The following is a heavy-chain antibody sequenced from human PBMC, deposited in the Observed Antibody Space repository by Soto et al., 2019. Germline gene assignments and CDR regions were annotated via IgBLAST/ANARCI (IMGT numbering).Heavy chain of an antibody. J-gene: IGHJ4*02. CDR1: GGYFSGYY. V-gene: IGHV4-34*01. D-gene: IGHD3-22*01. CDR2: INHSGST. Sequence: SETLSLSYAVYGGYFSGYYWSWIRQPPGKGLEWIGEINHSGSTNYHPSLKSRVTISVDTSKNQFSLNLTSVTAADTAVYYCARLGGYYQAFDQWGQGSLVTVSS. CDR3: ARLGGYYQAFDQ.